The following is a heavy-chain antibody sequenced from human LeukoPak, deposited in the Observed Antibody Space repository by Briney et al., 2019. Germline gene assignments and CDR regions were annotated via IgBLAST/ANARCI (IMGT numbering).Heavy chain of an antibody. CDR2: IYYSGST. Sequence: PSETLSLTCTVSGDSISSSSYYWSWIRQPPGKGLEWNGYIYYSGSTNYNPSLKSRVTISVDTSKNQFSLKLSSVTAADTAVYYCARDPSQLLYVSGAFDIWGQGTMVTVSS. D-gene: IGHD2-2*02. CDR1: GDSISSSSYY. V-gene: IGHV4-61*01. J-gene: IGHJ3*02. CDR3: ARDPSQLLYVSGAFDI.